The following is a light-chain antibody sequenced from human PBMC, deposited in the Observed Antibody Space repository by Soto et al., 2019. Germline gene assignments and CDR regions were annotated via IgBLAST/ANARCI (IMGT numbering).Light chain of an antibody. CDR1: QSVSSY. J-gene: IGKJ4*01. CDR3: QQRSNWPLT. CDR2: DAS. Sequence: EIELTQSPATLSLSPGERATLSCRASQSVSSYLAWYQQKPGQAPRLLIYDASNRATGIPVRFSGSGSGTDFTLTISSLEPEDFAVYYCQQRSNWPLTFGGGTKVAIK. V-gene: IGKV3-11*01.